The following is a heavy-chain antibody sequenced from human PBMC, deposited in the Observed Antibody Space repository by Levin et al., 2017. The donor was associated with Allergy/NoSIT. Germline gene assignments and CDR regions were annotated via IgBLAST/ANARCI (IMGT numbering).Heavy chain of an antibody. CDR1: GFTFSSYS. D-gene: IGHD3-10*01. V-gene: IGHV3-21*01. J-gene: IGHJ6*02. CDR3: ARDSGYGSGSWGYYYYGMDV. Sequence: GGSLRLSCAASGFTFSSYSMNWVRQAPGKGLEWVSSISSSSSYIYYADSVKGRFTISRDNAKNSLYLQMNSLRAEDTAVYYCARDSGYGSGSWGYYYYGMDVWGQGTTVTVSS. CDR2: ISSSSSYI.